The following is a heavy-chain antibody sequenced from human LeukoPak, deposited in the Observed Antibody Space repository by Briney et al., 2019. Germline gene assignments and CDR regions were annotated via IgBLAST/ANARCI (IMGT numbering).Heavy chain of an antibody. CDR1: VYTFAIYG. CDR3: ARDHVIVAADSDY. J-gene: IGHJ4*02. CDR2: ISSDNGNT. V-gene: IGHV1-18*01. D-gene: IGHD2-15*01. Sequence: GASVKVSCKASVYTFAIYGISWGPQAPGQGLEWMGWISSDNGNTNYAQKFHGRVTLTIDTSTRTAYMELRSLRSGDTSLYESARDHVIVAADSDYWGQGTLVTVSS.